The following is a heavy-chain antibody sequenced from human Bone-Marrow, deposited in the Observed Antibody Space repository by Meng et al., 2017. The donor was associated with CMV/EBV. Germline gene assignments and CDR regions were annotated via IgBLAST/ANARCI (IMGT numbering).Heavy chain of an antibody. V-gene: IGHV3-23*01. D-gene: IGHD6-19*01. Sequence: GESLKISCAASGFTFSSYDMGWVRQAPGKGLEWVSAISASGATTYSADSVKGRFTISRDNSRNTLYLQMNSLSAEDTAVYYCAKDAPRSSGWFNFDYWGQGTLVTVSS. CDR2: ISASGATT. CDR3: AKDAPRSSGWFNFDY. CDR1: GFTFSSYD. J-gene: IGHJ4*02.